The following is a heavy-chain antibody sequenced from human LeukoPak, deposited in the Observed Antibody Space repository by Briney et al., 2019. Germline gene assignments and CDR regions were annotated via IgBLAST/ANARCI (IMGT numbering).Heavy chain of an antibody. Sequence: GGSLRLSCAASRFTFSSYAMHWVRQAPGKGLEWVAATSYDGGAKYYTDSVRGRFTISRDNSKNTLYLQMNSLRAEDTAVYYCAKNGVGGYSYGYSPEYYFDYWGQGTLVTVSS. CDR3: AKNGVGGYSYGYSPEYYFDY. D-gene: IGHD5-18*01. J-gene: IGHJ4*02. V-gene: IGHV3-30-3*01. CDR2: TSYDGGAK. CDR1: RFTFSSYA.